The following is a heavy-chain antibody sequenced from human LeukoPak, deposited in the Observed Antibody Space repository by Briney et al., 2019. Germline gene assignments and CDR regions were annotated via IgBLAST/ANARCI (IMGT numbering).Heavy chain of an antibody. Sequence: GGSLRLSFAASGFTFSNYWMMWVRRAPGQGPEFLANIQPTGSDTYYADRVKGRFTISRDNAKNLLFLQMNPLRGEDTAVYYCGRSGYEAAVDLWGRGNLVTVSS. J-gene: IGHJ4*02. CDR2: IQPTGSDT. CDR1: GFTFSNYW. CDR3: GRSGYEAAVDL. V-gene: IGHV3-7*01. D-gene: IGHD6-13*01.